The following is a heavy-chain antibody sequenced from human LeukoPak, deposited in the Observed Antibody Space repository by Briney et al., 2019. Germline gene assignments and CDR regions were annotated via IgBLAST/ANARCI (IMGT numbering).Heavy chain of an antibody. CDR3: ARDRPSLPSVMDV. V-gene: IGHV3-21*01. CDR1: GFTFSSYS. Sequence: PGGSLRLSCAASGFTFSSYSMNWVRQAPGKGLEWVSSISSSSSYIYYADSVKGRFTISRDNAKNSLYLQMNSLRAEDTAVYYCARDRPSLPSVMDVWGQGTTVTVSS. J-gene: IGHJ6*02. CDR2: ISSSSSYI.